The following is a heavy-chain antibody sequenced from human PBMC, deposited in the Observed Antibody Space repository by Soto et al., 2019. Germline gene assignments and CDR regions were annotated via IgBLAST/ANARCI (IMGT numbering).Heavy chain of an antibody. CDR1: GFTFSSYA. CDR3: AKDRIQLWQPSEK. V-gene: IGHV3-23*01. CDR2: ISGSGGSS. D-gene: IGHD5-18*01. J-gene: IGHJ4*02. Sequence: GGSLRLSCAASGFTFSSYAMSWVRQAPGKGLEWVSVISGSGGSSYYADSVTGRFTISRDNSKNTLYLQMNSLRAEDTAVYYCAKDRIQLWQPSEKWGQGTLVTVSS.